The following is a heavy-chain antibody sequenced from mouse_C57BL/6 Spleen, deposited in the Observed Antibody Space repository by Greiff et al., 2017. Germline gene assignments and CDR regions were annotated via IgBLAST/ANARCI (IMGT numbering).Heavy chain of an antibody. J-gene: IGHJ3*01. V-gene: IGHV1-59*01. D-gene: IGHD1-1*02. CDR2: IDPSYGYT. CDR3: ARAIYAMDY. Sequence: VQLQQSGAELVRPGTSVKFSCKASGYTFTGYWMHWVKQRPGQGLEWIGVIDPSYGYTNYNQKFKGKATLTVDPSSSTAYMQLSSLTSEDSAVYYCARAIYAMDYWGQGTLVTVSA. CDR1: GYTFTGYW.